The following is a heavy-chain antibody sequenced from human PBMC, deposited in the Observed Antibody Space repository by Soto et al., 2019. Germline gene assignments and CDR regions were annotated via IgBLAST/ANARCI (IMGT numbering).Heavy chain of an antibody. D-gene: IGHD6-6*01. Sequence: QVQLQESGPGLVKPSGTLSLTCAVSSGSISSSNWWSWVRQPPGKGLEWIGEIYHSGSTNYNPSLQGRGTVSVDKSKDQFSLKLSSVCAADTAVYYCARGEYSSSPGYYYYYYMDVWGKGTTVTVSS. CDR1: SGSISSSNW. CDR2: IYHSGST. V-gene: IGHV4-4*02. CDR3: ARGEYSSSPGYYYYYYMDV. J-gene: IGHJ6*03.